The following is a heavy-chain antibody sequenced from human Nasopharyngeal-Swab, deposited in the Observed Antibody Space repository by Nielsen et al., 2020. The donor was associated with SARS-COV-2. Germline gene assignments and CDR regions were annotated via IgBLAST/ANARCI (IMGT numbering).Heavy chain of an antibody. J-gene: IGHJ5*02. CDR1: GFTFSSYW. D-gene: IGHD2-21*01. V-gene: IGHV3-74*01. Sequence: GESLKISCAVSGFTFSSYWMHWVRQVPGKGLVWVSRIDTDGSTTDHADSVKGRFTISRDNAKNTLYLQMNNLRAEDTALYYCARDVAGADSAWGQGTLVTVSS. CDR2: IDTDGSTT. CDR3: ARDVAGADSA.